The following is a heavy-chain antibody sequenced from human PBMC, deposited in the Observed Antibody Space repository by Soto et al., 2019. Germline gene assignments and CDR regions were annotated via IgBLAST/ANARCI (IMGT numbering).Heavy chain of an antibody. CDR2: IKPDGSGE. Sequence: EVQLVESGGGLVQPGGSLRLSCTASGITLSRDWMTWVRQAPGKGLEWVASIKPDGSGEYYLDSVKGRFTISRDTTKNSLYLQANSLRAEDTAMYFCAKLLNGVTALDYWGQGTLVTVSS. D-gene: IGHD2-21*02. V-gene: IGHV3-7*01. CDR3: AKLLNGVTALDY. CDR1: GITLSRDW. J-gene: IGHJ4*02.